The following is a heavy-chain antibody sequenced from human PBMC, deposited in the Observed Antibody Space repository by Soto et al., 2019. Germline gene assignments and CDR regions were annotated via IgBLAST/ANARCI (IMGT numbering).Heavy chain of an antibody. V-gene: IGHV4-4*02. CDR3: ARSARYGVVGDY. CDR2: IFHTGTT. D-gene: IGHD2-15*01. Sequence: LRRTLSLTCGVSGDSIYRSYWWSWVRLPPGKGPEWIGEIFHTGTTNYNPSLKSRLTMSVDKSKKEISLKLDSVTAADTAVYFCARSARYGVVGDYWGQGTGVTVSS. J-gene: IGHJ4*02. CDR1: GDSIYRSYW.